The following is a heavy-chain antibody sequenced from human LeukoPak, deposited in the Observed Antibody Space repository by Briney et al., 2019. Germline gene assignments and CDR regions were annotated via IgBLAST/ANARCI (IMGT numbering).Heavy chain of an antibody. Sequence: ASVKVSCKASGYTFTSYGISWVRQAPGQGLEWMGWISAYNGNTNYAQKLQGRVTMTTDTSTSTAYMELRSLRSDDTAVYYCARGSIAVAGTYQNWFDPWGQGTPVTVSS. V-gene: IGHV1-18*01. CDR3: ARGSIAVAGTYQNWFDP. CDR1: GYTFTSYG. J-gene: IGHJ5*02. D-gene: IGHD6-19*01. CDR2: ISAYNGNT.